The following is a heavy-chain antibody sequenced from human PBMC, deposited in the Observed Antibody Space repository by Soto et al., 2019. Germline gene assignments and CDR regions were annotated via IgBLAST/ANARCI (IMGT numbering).Heavy chain of an antibody. J-gene: IGHJ4*02. V-gene: IGHV3-30*18. Sequence: GGSLRLSVAALGFTFSSYGMHGVRQAPGKGLERVAVISYDGGNSYYADNVKGRFTISGANSKNKLYLKMNRLRAEDTAVYYCAKDIRYWLGDGYNYLPVRWGQGTLVTVSS. CDR2: ISYDGGNS. CDR1: GFTFSSYG. D-gene: IGHD5-12*01. CDR3: AKDIRYWLGDGYNYLPVR.